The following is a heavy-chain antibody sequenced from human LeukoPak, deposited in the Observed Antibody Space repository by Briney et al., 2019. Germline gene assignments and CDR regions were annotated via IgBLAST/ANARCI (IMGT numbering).Heavy chain of an antibody. CDR3: ARSGYSSSWYRERAFDI. CDR2: ISSSSSSI. V-gene: IGHV3-48*04. D-gene: IGHD6-13*01. Sequence: PGGSLRLSCAASGFTFSNYDMNWVRQAPGKGLEWVSYISSSSSSIYYADSVKGRFTISRDNAKNSLYLQMNSLRAEDTAVYYCARSGYSSSWYRERAFDIWGQGTMVTVSS. J-gene: IGHJ3*02. CDR1: GFTFSNYD.